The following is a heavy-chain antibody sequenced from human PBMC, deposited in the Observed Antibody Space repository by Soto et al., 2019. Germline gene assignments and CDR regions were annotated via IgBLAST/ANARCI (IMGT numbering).Heavy chain of an antibody. CDR3: ARHPAGYGDYASRNN. D-gene: IGHD4-17*01. Sequence: QLQLQESGPGLVKPSETLSLTCTVSGGSISSSSYYWGWIRQPPGKGLEWIGSIYYSGSTYYNPSLKSRVTISVDTSKNQFSLKLSSVTAADTAVYYCARHPAGYGDYASRNNWGQGTLVTVSS. J-gene: IGHJ4*02. CDR2: IYYSGST. CDR1: GGSISSSSYY. V-gene: IGHV4-39*01.